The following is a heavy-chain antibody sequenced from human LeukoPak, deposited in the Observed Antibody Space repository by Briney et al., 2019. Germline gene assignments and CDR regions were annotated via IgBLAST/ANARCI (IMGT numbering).Heavy chain of an antibody. D-gene: IGHD5-12*01. CDR3: ARGPSGYHNT. CDR2: ISSSSIYI. CDR1: GFTFSNYR. V-gene: IGHV3-21*01. J-gene: IGHJ4*02. Sequence: GGSLRLSCAASGFTFSNYRMNWVRQAPGKGLEWVSSISSSSIYIYYADSLKGRFTISRDNAKNSLYLQMNSLRAEDTAVYYCARGPSGYHNTGGQGTLVTVSS.